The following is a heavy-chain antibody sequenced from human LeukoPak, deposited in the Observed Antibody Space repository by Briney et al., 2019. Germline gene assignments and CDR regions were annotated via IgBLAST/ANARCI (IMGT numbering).Heavy chain of an antibody. CDR1: GYTFTGYY. D-gene: IGHD1-1*01. CDR2: INPNSGGT. J-gene: IGHJ3*02. Sequence: GASVKVSCKASGYTFTGYYIHWVRQAPGRGLEWMGWINPNSGGTNYAQRFQGRVTMTRDTSISAAYMELSRLRSDDTAVYYCARSTGTDAFDIWGQGTLVTVSS. V-gene: IGHV1-2*02. CDR3: ARSTGTDAFDI.